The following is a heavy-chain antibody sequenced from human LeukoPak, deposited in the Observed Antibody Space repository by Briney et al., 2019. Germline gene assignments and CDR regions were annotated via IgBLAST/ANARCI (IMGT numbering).Heavy chain of an antibody. V-gene: IGHV3-74*01. CDR3: ARDSGHEGYCSSTSCYAGIHYYYYMDV. Sequence: GGSLRLSCAASGFTFSNYWMHWVRQAPGKGLVWVSRINSDGINTSYADSVKGRFTISRDNAKNTLYLQMNSLRAEDTAVYYCARDSGHEGYCSSTSCYAGIHYYYYMDVWGKGTTVTVSS. CDR2: INSDGINT. D-gene: IGHD2-2*01. CDR1: GFTFSNYW. J-gene: IGHJ6*03.